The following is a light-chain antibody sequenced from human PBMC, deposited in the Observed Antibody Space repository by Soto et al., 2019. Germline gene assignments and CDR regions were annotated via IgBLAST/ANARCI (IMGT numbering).Light chain of an antibody. V-gene: IGLV1-44*01. J-gene: IGLJ2*01. CDR2: SNN. CDR3: QAWDSSTEV. CDR1: SSNIGSNT. Sequence: QSVLTQPPSASGTPGQRVTISCSGSSSNIGSNTVNWYQQLPGTAPKLLIYSNNQRPSGVPDRFSGSKSGTSASLAISGLQSEDEADYYCQAWDSSTEVFGGGTKLTVL.